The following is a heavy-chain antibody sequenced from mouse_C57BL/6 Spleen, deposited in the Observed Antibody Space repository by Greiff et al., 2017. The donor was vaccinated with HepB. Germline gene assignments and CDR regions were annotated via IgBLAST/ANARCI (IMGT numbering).Heavy chain of an antibody. V-gene: IGHV1-80*01. Sequence: VQLQQSGAELVKPGASVKISCKASGYAFSSYWMNWVKQRPGKGLEWIGQIYPGDGDTNYNGKFKGKATLTADKSSSTAYMQLSSLTSEDSAVYFCARKDYGYDAVYFDYWGQGTTLTVSS. CDR1: GYAFSSYW. J-gene: IGHJ2*01. D-gene: IGHD2-2*01. CDR2: IYPGDGDT. CDR3: ARKDYGYDAVYFDY.